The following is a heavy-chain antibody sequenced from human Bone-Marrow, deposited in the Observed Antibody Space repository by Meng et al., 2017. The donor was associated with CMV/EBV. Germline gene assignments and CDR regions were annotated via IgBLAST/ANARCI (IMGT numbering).Heavy chain of an antibody. D-gene: IGHD1-26*01. V-gene: IGHV3-30*02. CDR3: ARDPSRSGSYGEYFQH. J-gene: IGHJ1*01. Sequence: GGSLKISCAASGFTISSYGMHWVRQAPGKGLEWVAFIRYEGSNKYYADSVKGRFTISRDNSKNTLYLQMNSLRAEDTAVYYCARDPSRSGSYGEYFQHWGQGTLVTVSS. CDR1: GFTISSYG. CDR2: IRYEGSNK.